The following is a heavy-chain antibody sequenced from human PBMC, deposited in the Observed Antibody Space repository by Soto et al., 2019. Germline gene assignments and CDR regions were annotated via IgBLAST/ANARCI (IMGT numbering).Heavy chain of an antibody. J-gene: IGHJ4*02. CDR3: ARNDGVGAPDY. V-gene: IGHV4-59*01. Sequence: SETLSLTCTVSGGSISSYYWSWTRQPPGKGLEWIGYIYYSGSTNYNPSLKGRVTISVDTSKNQFSLKLSSVTAADTAVYYCARNDGVGAPDYWGQGTLVTVPQ. CDR1: GGSISSYY. D-gene: IGHD3-16*01. CDR2: IYYSGST.